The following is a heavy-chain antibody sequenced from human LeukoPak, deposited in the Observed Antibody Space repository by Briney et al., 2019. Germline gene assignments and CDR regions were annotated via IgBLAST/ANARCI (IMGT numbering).Heavy chain of an antibody. CDR2: ISAYNGNT. CDR3: ARALGTVRYYYYYGMDV. Sequence: GASVKVSCKASGYTFTSYGISWVRQAPGQGLEWMGWISAYNGNTNYAQKLQGRVTMTTDTSTSTAYMELRSLRSDDTAVYYCARALGTVRYYYYYGMDVWGKGTTVTVSS. CDR1: GYTFTSYG. D-gene: IGHD4-17*01. J-gene: IGHJ6*04. V-gene: IGHV1-18*04.